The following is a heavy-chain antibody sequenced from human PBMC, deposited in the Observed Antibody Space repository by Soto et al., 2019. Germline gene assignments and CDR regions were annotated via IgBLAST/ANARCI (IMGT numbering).Heavy chain of an antibody. CDR3: AKHDRGDSPEF. CDR2: IFYSGST. V-gene: IGHV4-39*01. CDR1: GDSFRSRDHY. D-gene: IGHD3-10*01. Sequence: QLLLQQSGPGLLKPSETLSLTCTVSGDSFRSRDHYWGWSRQPPGKGLEWIGSIFYSGSTYYNPSLKSRVPISVDTSKNPASLKLSSVTAAVTAVYYCAKHDRGDSPEFWCQGTLVAVSS. J-gene: IGHJ4*02.